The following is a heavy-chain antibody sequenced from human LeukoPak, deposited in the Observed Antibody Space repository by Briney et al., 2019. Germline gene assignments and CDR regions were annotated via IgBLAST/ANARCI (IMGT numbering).Heavy chain of an antibody. D-gene: IGHD3-22*01. CDR3: ARDDSSGYYLDAFDI. J-gene: IGHJ3*02. V-gene: IGHV4-61*02. CDR2: IYTSGST. CDR1: GGSFSSGSYY. Sequence: SQTLSLTCTVSGGSFSSGSYYWSWIRQPAGKGLEWIGRIYTSGSTNYNPSLKSRVTISVDTSKNQFSLKLSSVTAADTAVYYCARDDSSGYYLDAFDIWGQGTMVTVSS.